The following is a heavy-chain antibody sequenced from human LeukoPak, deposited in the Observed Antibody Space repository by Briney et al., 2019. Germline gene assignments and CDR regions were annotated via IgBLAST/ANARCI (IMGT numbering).Heavy chain of an antibody. Sequence: SGGSLRLSCAASGFTFSSYSMNWVRQAPGKGLEWVSSISSSSSYIYYADSVKGRFTISRDNAKNSLYLQMNSLRAEDTAVYYCVSRIVGATNLVYWGQGTLVTVSS. CDR3: VSRIVGATNLVY. CDR2: ISSSSSYI. CDR1: GFTFSSYS. V-gene: IGHV3-21*01. J-gene: IGHJ4*02. D-gene: IGHD1-26*01.